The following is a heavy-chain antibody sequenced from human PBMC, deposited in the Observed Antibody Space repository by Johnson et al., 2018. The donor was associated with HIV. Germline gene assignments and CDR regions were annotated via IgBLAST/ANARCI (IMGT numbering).Heavy chain of an antibody. CDR2: ISYDGNNK. J-gene: IGHJ3*02. D-gene: IGHD2-21*01. CDR1: GFTFSSYG. V-gene: IGHV3-30-3*01. CDR3: AKVGRIVVAIGNDAFDI. Sequence: QVQLVESGGGVVQPGRSLRLSCAASGFTFSSYGMHWVRQAPGKGLEWVAVISYDGNNKYYADSVKGRFTISRDNSRNTLYLQMNTLRTEDTALYYCAKVGRIVVAIGNDAFDIWGQGTMVTVSS.